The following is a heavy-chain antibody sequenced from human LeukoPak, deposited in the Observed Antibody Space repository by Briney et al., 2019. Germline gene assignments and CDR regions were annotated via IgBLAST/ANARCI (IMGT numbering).Heavy chain of an antibody. V-gene: IGHV3-30*02. CDR1: GFSFSYFG. Sequence: PGGSLRLTCTASGFSFSYFGMHWVRQAPGKGLEWVAFIRYDGTDKYYPDSVKGRFTISRDNSKNTLYLQMNSLRAEDTAVYYCAIAVAGSDAFDIWGQGTMVTVSS. D-gene: IGHD6-19*01. CDR3: AIAVAGSDAFDI. CDR2: IRYDGTDK. J-gene: IGHJ3*02.